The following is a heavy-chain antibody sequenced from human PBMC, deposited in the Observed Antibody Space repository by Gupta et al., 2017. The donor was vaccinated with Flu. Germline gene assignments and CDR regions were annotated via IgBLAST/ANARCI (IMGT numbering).Heavy chain of an antibody. J-gene: IGHJ4*02. CDR3: VASGSYFTLDY. D-gene: IGHD3-10*01. V-gene: IGHV4-59*02. Sequence: QVHLQESGPGLVKPSETLSLTCTVSGGSVRSFYWSWIRQPPGTGLEWIGYSYFTGSSNYNPSLRSRRTMSVDTSKNQVSLNLSSATAADTAVYYCVASGSYFTLDYWGQGRLVTVSS. CDR1: GGSVRSFY. CDR2: SYFTGSS.